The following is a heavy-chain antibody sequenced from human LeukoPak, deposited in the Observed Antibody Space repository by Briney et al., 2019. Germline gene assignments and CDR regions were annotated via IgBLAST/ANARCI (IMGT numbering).Heavy chain of an antibody. V-gene: IGHV4-34*01. CDR1: GGSFSGYY. CDR2: INHSGST. D-gene: IGHD3-10*01. Sequence: SETLSLTCAVYGGSFSGYYWSWIRQPPGKGLEWIGEINHSGSTNYNPSLKSRVTILVDTSKNQFSLKLSSVTAADTAVYYCARGRTMVRGTPFDYWGQGTLVTVSS. J-gene: IGHJ4*02. CDR3: ARGRTMVRGTPFDY.